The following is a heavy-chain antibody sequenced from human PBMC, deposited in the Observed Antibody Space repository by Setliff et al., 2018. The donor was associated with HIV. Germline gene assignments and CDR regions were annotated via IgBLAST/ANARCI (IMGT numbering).Heavy chain of an antibody. D-gene: IGHD2-2*01. J-gene: IGHJ4*02. CDR1: GGSISSGYYY. CDR3: ARGFDYAQRPPLYYFDY. Sequence: SETLSLTCTVSGGSISSGYYYWSWIRQHPGKGLEWIGYIHYSGNPFYNPSLRSRVTISLDTSKNRFSLKLSSVTAADTAVYYCARGFDYAQRPPLYYFDYWGQGTLVTVSS. V-gene: IGHV4-31*03. CDR2: IHYSGNP.